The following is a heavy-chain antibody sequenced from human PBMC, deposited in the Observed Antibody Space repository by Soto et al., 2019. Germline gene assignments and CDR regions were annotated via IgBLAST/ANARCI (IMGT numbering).Heavy chain of an antibody. J-gene: IGHJ6*02. V-gene: IGHV3-48*01. CDR2: ISGSSSTI. CDR3: AVVKIFDGMDV. CDR1: GFTFSSYN. Sequence: GGSLRLSCAASGFTFSSYNMNWVRQAPGKGLEWVSYISGSSSTIYYADSVKGRFTISRDNAKNSLYLHMNSLRAEDTAVYYCAVVKIFDGMDVWGQGTTVTVSS. D-gene: IGHD3-9*01.